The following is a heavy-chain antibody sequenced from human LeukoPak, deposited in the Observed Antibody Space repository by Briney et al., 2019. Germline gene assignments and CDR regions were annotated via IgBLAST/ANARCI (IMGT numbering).Heavy chain of an antibody. D-gene: IGHD3-22*01. CDR3: AKEGANYYDSRTPVC. CDR1: GFTFSSYG. V-gene: IGHV3-30*02. CDR2: IRYDGSNK. J-gene: IGHJ4*02. Sequence: GGSLRLSCAASGFTFSSYGMHWVRQAPGKGLEWVAFIRYDGSNKYYADSVKGRFTISRDNSKNTLYLQMNSLRAEDTAVYYCAKEGANYYDSRTPVCWGQGTLVTVSS.